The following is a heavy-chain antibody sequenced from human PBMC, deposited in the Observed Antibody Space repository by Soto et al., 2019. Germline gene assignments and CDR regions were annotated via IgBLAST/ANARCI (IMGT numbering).Heavy chain of an antibody. D-gene: IGHD3-3*01. CDR3: ARGYYDFWSGYYPYYYYGMDV. CDR1: GYTFTSYD. V-gene: IGHV1-8*01. CDR2: MNPNSGNT. J-gene: IGHJ6*02. Sequence: QVQLVQSGAEVKKPGASVKVSCKASGYTFTSYDINWVRQATGQGLEWMGWMNPNSGNTGYAQKFQGRVTMTRNTSISTAYMELSSLSSEDTAVYYCARGYYDFWSGYYPYYYYGMDVWGQGTTVTVSS.